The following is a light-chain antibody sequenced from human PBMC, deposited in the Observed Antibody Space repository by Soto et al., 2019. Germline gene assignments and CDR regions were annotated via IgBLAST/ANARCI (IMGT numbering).Light chain of an antibody. CDR2: GAI. CDR3: QQYHSPHLT. V-gene: IGKV3-20*01. J-gene: IGKJ1*01. CDR1: QNIRSNY. Sequence: DIVLRQSPGTLSLSPGQRATLSCRASQNIRSNYIAWFQQKPGQPPRLLIYGAINRATGIPARFSGSGSGTEFSLTISSLEPEDFVVYYCQQYHSPHLTFGPGTKVEIK.